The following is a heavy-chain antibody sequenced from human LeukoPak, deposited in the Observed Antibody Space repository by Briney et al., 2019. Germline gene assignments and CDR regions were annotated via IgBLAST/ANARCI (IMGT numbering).Heavy chain of an antibody. J-gene: IGHJ4*02. Sequence: ASVTVSSMASGYTFTDYYLHWVRPAPRQRGEWMGWIIPNSGGTNYAQNFQGRVTLTRDTSISTAYMELSSLRSDDTAVYYCARGIGQWLGIFYWGQRTLVTVSS. CDR2: IIPNSGGT. D-gene: IGHD6-19*01. CDR1: GYTFTDYY. CDR3: ARGIGQWLGIFY. V-gene: IGHV1-2*02.